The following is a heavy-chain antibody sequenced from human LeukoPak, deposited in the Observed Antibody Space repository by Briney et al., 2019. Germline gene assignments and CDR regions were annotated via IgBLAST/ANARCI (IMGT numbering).Heavy chain of an antibody. CDR1: GFAFSSYV. D-gene: IGHD6-13*01. J-gene: IGHJ4*02. CDR3: ARDLPGYCFDY. V-gene: IGHV3-47*02. CDR2: IGTGGDT. Sequence: TGGSLRLSCAASGFAFSSYVLHWVRRAPGKGPEWVSAIGTGGDTYYADSVMGRFTISRDNAKKSLYLQMSSLIAEGMAVYYCARDLPGYCFDYWGQGTLVTVSS.